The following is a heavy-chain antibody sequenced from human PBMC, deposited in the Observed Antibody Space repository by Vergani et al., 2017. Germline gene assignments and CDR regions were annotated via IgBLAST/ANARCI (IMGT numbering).Heavy chain of an antibody. CDR1: GYTFTSYY. V-gene: IGHV1-69*01. CDR3: ARTGSISGSYDFEY. Sequence: QVQLVQSGAEVKKPGASVKVSCKASGYTFTSYYMHWVRQAPGQGLEWMGGIIPIFGTANYAQKFQGRVTITADESTSTAYMELSSLRSEDTAVYYCARTGSISGSYDFEYWGQGTLVTVSS. CDR2: IIPIFGTA. J-gene: IGHJ4*02. D-gene: IGHD1-26*01.